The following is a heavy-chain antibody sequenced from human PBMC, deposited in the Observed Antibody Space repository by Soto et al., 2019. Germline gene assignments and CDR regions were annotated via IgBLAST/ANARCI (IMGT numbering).Heavy chain of an antibody. V-gene: IGHV4-61*01. CDR3: ARDNLGYYYGMDV. CDR1: GGSVSSGSYY. Sequence: LSLPCTVSGGSVSSGSYYWSWIRQPPGKGLEWIGYIYYSGSTNYNPSLKSRVTISVDTSKNQFSLKLSSVTAADTAVYYCARDNLGYYYGMDVWGQGTTVTVSS. CDR2: IYYSGST. J-gene: IGHJ6*02.